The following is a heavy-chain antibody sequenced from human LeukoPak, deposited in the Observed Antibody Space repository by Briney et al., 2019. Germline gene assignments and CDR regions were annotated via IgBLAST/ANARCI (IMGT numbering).Heavy chain of an antibody. CDR3: ARPFLRGYSYGPEY. CDR2: IHPADSET. J-gene: IGHJ4*02. Sequence: GESLKISCKGSGYSFASHWIGWVRQMPGKGLEWMGIIHPADSETKYSPSFQGRVTISVDTSITTAYLQWSSLKASDTAIYYCARPFLRGYSYGPEYWGQGTLVTVSS. D-gene: IGHD5-18*01. V-gene: IGHV5-51*01. CDR1: GYSFASHW.